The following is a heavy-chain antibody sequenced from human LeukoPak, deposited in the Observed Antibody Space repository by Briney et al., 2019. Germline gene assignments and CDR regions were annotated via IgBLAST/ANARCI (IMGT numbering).Heavy chain of an antibody. J-gene: IGHJ4*01. V-gene: IGHV3-23*01. CDR2: ISGSGGST. Sequence: GGSLRLSCAASGFTFSSYAMSWVRQAPGKGLEWVSAISGSGGSTYYADSVKGRFTISRDNSKNTLYLQMNSLRAEDTAVYYCAKDRRYGSGWSRDDYWGQEPWSPSPQ. CDR1: GFTFSSYA. D-gene: IGHD6-19*01. CDR3: AKDRRYGSGWSRDDY.